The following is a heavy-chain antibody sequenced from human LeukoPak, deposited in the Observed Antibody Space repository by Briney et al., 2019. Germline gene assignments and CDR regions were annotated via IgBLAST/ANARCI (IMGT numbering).Heavy chain of an antibody. CDR3: AGVIAVAGTSGLYYGMDV. J-gene: IGHJ6*02. Sequence: PSETLSLTCTVSGGSISSYYWSWIRQPPGKGLEWIGYIYYSGSTNYNPSLKSRVTISVDTSKNQFSLKLSSVTAADTAVYYCAGVIAVAGTSGLYYGMDVWGQGTTVTVSS. D-gene: IGHD6-19*01. CDR2: IYYSGST. CDR1: GGSISSYY. V-gene: IGHV4-59*01.